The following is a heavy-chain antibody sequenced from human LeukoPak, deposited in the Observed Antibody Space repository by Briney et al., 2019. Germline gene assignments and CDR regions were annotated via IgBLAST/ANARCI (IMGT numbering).Heavy chain of an antibody. CDR2: IYYSGST. V-gene: IGHV4-59*01. Sequence: SETLSLTCTVSGGSISSYYWSWIRQAPGKGLEWIGYIYYSGSTNYNPSLKSRVTISVDTSKNQFSLKLSSVTAADTAVYYCARGRSGANWFDPWGQGTLVTVSS. D-gene: IGHD1-26*01. CDR3: ARGRSGANWFDP. CDR1: GGSISSYY. J-gene: IGHJ5*02.